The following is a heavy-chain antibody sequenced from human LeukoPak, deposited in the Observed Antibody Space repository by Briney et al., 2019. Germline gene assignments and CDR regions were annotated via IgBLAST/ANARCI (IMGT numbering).Heavy chain of an antibody. CDR2: ITPIFGTT. CDR3: ARGTYSAYDLGSYMDV. D-gene: IGHD5-12*01. CDR1: GYTFTSYY. Sequence: ASVKVSCKASGYTFTSYYMHWVRQAPGQGLEWMGGITPIFGTTSYAQKFQGRVTITADKSTSTAYMELSSLRSEDTAVYYCARGTYSAYDLGSYMDVWGKGTTVTVS. J-gene: IGHJ6*03. V-gene: IGHV1-69*06.